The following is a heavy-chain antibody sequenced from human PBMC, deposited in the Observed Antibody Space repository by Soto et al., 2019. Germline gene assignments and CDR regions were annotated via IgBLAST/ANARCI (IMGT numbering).Heavy chain of an antibody. CDR1: GGSISSGGHY. D-gene: IGHD6-13*01. Sequence: SETLSLTCTVSGGSISSGGHYWSWIRQHPGKGLEWIGYIYHSGSTYYNPSLKSRVTISVDTSKNQFSLKLRSVTAADTAVYYCARGLDSSSWAFDSWGQGTLVTVS. CDR2: IYHSGST. J-gene: IGHJ4*02. V-gene: IGHV4-31*03. CDR3: ARGLDSSSWAFDS.